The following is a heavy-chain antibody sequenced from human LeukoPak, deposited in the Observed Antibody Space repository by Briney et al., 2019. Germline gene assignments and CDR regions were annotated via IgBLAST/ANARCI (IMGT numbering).Heavy chain of an antibody. CDR3: ARDYVSDEQLVPYIDY. CDR1: GFTVSSNY. V-gene: IGHV3-53*01. J-gene: IGHJ4*02. D-gene: IGHD6-13*01. CDR2: IYSGGST. Sequence: GGSLRLSCAASGFTVSSNYMSWVRQAPGKGLEWVSVIYSGGSTYYADSVKGRFTISRDNSKNTLYLQMNSLRAEDTAVYYCARDYVSDEQLVPYIDYWGQGTLVTVSS.